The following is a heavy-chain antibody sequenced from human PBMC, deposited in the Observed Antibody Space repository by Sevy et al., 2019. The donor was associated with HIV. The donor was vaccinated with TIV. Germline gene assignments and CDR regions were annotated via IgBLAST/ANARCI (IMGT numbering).Heavy chain of an antibody. CDR2: IYYSGST. V-gene: IGHV4-39*01. CDR3: ARLRLGELSLLDYFDY. D-gene: IGHD3-16*02. J-gene: IGHJ4*02. CDR1: GGSISSSSYY. Sequence: SETLSLTCTVSGGSISSSSYYWGWIRQPPGKGLEWIGGIYYSGSTYYNPSLKSRVTISVDTSKNQFSLKLSSVTAADTAVYYCARLRLGELSLLDYFDYWGQGTLVTVSS.